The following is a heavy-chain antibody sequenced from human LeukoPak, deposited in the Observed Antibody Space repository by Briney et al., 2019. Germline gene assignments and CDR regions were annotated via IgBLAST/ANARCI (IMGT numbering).Heavy chain of an antibody. V-gene: IGHV1-18*01. CDR2: ISAYDGNT. Sequence: ASVKVSCKASGDTFTNFGISWVRQAPGQGLEWMGWISAYDGNTHYAQKLQDRVTMTTDTSTSTAYMELRSLRSDDTAVYYCARDKRGESYYFDYWAQGTLVSVSS. CDR1: GDTFTNFG. CDR3: ARDKRGESYYFDY. J-gene: IGHJ4*02. D-gene: IGHD1-26*01.